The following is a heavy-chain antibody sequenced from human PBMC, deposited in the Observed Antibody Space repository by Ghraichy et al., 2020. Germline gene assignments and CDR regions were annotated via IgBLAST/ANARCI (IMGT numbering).Heavy chain of an antibody. J-gene: IGHJ4*02. Sequence: GGSLRLSCAASGFTFSSHWMHWVRQPSGKGLEWVSGIGGGGDRPTYADSVKGRFTISRDNAKNTLYLQMTSLTTEDTAMYYCARYGSGSQLNGPFDYWGPGTLVTVSS. CDR3: ARYGSGSQLNGPFDY. CDR1: GFTFSSHW. V-gene: IGHV3-74*01. CDR2: IGGGGDRP. D-gene: IGHD3-10*01.